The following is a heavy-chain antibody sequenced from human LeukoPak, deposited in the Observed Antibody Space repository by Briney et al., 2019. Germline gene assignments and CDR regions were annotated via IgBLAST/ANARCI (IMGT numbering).Heavy chain of an antibody. CDR2: ISSSGSTI. Sequence: PGGSLRLSCAASGFTFSSYEMNWVRQAPGKGLEWVSYISSSGSTIYYADSVKGRFTISRDNAKSSLYLQMNSLRAEDTAVYYCARVEYYYDSSGYYIDYWGQGTLVTVSS. D-gene: IGHD3-22*01. CDR3: ARVEYYYDSSGYYIDY. CDR1: GFTFSSYE. J-gene: IGHJ4*02. V-gene: IGHV3-48*03.